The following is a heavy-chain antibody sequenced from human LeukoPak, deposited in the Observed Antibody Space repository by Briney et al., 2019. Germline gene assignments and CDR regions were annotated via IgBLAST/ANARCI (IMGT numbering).Heavy chain of an antibody. D-gene: IGHD2-21*01. J-gene: IGHJ4*02. CDR1: GFTVSSNY. V-gene: IGHV3-66*01. Sequence: GGSLRLSCAASGFTVSSNYMTWVRQAPGKGLEWVSVIYSGGGTYYADSVKGRFTISRDNSKNTLYLQMNSLRAEDTAVYYCARGEFRYYFDYWGQGTLVTVSS. CDR2: IYSGGGT. CDR3: ARGEFRYYFDY.